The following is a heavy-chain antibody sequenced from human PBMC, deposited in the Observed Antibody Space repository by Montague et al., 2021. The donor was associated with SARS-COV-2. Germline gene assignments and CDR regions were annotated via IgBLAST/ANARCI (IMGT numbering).Heavy chain of an antibody. J-gene: IGHJ4*02. Sequence: SLRLSCSASGFTFDDYAMHWVRQAPGKGLEWVSLISGDGGSTYYADSVKGRFTISRDNSKNPLYLQMNSLRTEDTALYYCAKDNDFWSGYYTYYFDYWGQGTLVTVSS. CDR3: AKDNDFWSGYYTYYFDY. CDR1: GFTFDDYA. D-gene: IGHD3-3*01. V-gene: IGHV3-43*02. CDR2: ISGDGGST.